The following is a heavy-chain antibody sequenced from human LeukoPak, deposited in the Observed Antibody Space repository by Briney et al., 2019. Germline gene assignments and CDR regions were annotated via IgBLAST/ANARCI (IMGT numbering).Heavy chain of an antibody. D-gene: IGHD3-22*01. V-gene: IGHV3-30*18. J-gene: IGHJ4*02. Sequence: GGSLRLSCAASGFTFSSYGMHWVRQAPGKGLEWVAVISYDGSNKYYADSVEGRFTISRDNSKNTLYLQMNSLRAEDTAVYYCAKGRYYDSSGYYYGDLYYWGQGTLVTVSS. CDR3: AKGRYYDSSGYYYGDLYY. CDR1: GFTFSSYG. CDR2: ISYDGSNK.